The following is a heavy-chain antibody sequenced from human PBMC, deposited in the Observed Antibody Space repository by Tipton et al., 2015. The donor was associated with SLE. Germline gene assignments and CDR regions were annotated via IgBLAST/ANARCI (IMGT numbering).Heavy chain of an antibody. D-gene: IGHD5-24*01. V-gene: IGHV4-59*01. CDR2: IYYSGST. CDR3: ARVWGGDGYSPGLAFDI. Sequence: TLSLTCTVSGGSISSYYWSWIRQPPGKALEWIGYIYYSGSTNYNPSLKSRVTISVDTSKNQFSLKLSSVTAADTAVYYCARVWGGDGYSPGLAFDIWGQGTMVTVSS. CDR1: GGSISSYY. J-gene: IGHJ3*02.